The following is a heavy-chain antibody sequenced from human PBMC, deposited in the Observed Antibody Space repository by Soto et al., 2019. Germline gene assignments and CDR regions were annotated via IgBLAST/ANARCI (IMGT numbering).Heavy chain of an antibody. V-gene: IGHV1-2*02. CDR2: INPNSGGT. CDR1: GYTFTGYY. D-gene: IGHD4-17*01. J-gene: IGHJ6*02. Sequence: AASVKVSCKASGYTFTGYYMHWVRQAPGQGLEWMGWINPNSGGTNYAQKFQGRVTMTRDTSISTAYMELSRLRSDDTAVYYCARANDGDSGYYYYGMDVWGQGTTVTVS. CDR3: ARANDGDSGYYYYGMDV.